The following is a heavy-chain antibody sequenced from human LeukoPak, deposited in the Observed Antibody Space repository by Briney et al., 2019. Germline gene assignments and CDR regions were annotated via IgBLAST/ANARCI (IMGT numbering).Heavy chain of an antibody. D-gene: IGHD3-10*01. CDR3: ARDLAGHYYGSGSSFDY. Sequence: GGSLRLSCAASGFTFSNYWMSWVRQAPGKGLEWVANIREDGSEKYYVDSVKGQFTISRDNAKNSLFLQMDSLRAEDAAVYYCARDLAGHYYGSGSSFDYWGQGTLVTVS. J-gene: IGHJ4*02. V-gene: IGHV3-7*01. CDR1: GFTFSNYW. CDR2: IREDGSEK.